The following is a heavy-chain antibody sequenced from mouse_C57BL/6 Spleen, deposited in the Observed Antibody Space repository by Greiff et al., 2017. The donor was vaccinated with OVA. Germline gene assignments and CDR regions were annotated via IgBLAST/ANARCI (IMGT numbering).Heavy chain of an antibody. J-gene: IGHJ4*01. CDR3: ARSGITTVVATSDYAMDY. D-gene: IGHD1-1*01. V-gene: IGHV1-72*01. CDR2: IDPNSGGT. CDR1: GYTFTSYW. Sequence: QVQLQQPGAELVKPGASVKLSCKASGYTFTSYWMHWVKQRPGRGLEWIGRIDPNSGGTKYNEKFKSKATLTVDKPSSTAYMQLSSLTSEDSAVYYCARSGITTVVATSDYAMDYWGQGTSVTVSS.